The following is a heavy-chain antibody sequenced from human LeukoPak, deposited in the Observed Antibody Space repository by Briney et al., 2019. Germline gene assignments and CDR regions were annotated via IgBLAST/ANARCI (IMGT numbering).Heavy chain of an antibody. CDR1: GGSISSYY. V-gene: IGHV4-59*01. CDR2: IYYNGST. D-gene: IGHD5-18*01. CDR3: ARTEESGYSYRYFGYYYYMDV. J-gene: IGHJ6*03. Sequence: SETLSLTCTVSGGSISSYYWSWIRQPPGKGLEWIGFIYYNGSTHYNPSLKSRVTISVDTSKNQFSLKLSSVTAADTAVYYCARTEESGYSYRYFGYYYYMDVWAKGPRSPSP.